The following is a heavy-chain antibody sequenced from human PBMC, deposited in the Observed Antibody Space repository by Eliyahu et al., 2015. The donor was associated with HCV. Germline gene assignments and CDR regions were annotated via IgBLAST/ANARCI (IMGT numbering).Heavy chain of an antibody. Sequence: QVQLVQSGAEVKKPGASVXVSCKASXSTFTXXXXSWVRQAPGXGLEWMGWISAYNGNTNYAQKLQGRVTMTTDTSTSTAYMELRSLRSDDTAVYYCARDIGGTAMVERYYYYGMDVWGQGTTVTVSS. D-gene: IGHD5-18*01. CDR1: XSTFTXXX. V-gene: IGHV1-18*01. CDR3: ARDIGGTAMVERYYYYGMDV. CDR2: ISAYNGNT. J-gene: IGHJ6*02.